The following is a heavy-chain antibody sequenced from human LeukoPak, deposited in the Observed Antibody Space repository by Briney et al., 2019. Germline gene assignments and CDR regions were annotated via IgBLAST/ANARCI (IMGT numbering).Heavy chain of an antibody. CDR3: AKVFELGYCSSTSCYSGYYFDY. V-gene: IGHV3-7*01. CDR1: GFTFSSYW. D-gene: IGHD2-2*01. CDR2: IKQDGSEK. J-gene: IGHJ4*02. Sequence: GGSLRLSCAASGFTFSSYWMSWVRQAPGKGLEWVANIKQDGSEKYYADSVKGRFTISRDNSKNTLYLQMNSLRAEDTAVYYCAKVFELGYCSSTSCYSGYYFDYWGQGTLVTVSS.